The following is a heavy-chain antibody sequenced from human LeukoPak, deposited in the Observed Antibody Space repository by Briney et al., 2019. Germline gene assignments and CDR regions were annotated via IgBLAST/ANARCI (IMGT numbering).Heavy chain of an antibody. CDR1: GFTFSGYV. CDR3: AKDQDDSSGYSFDY. CDR2: ISKSGGST. J-gene: IGHJ4*02. Sequence: GGSLRLSCEASGFTFSGYVMSWVRQAPGKGLEWVSDISKSGGSTYYADSVKGRFTISRDNSKNTLYLQMNSLRAEDTAVYYCAKDQDDSSGYSFDYWGQGTLVTVSS. V-gene: IGHV3-23*01. D-gene: IGHD3-22*01.